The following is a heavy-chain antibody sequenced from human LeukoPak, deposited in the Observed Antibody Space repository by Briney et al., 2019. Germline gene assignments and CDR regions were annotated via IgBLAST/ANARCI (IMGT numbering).Heavy chain of an antibody. Sequence: ASVKVSCKASGHTFTNYIMNWVRQAPGQGLEWMGWINTNSGNPTYAQGFTGRFVFSWDTSVSTTYLQLSSLKAEDSAVYYCARGTTYFHYWGQGPLVPVSS. V-gene: IGHV7-4-1*02. CDR3: ARGTTYFHY. J-gene: IGHJ4*02. CDR2: INTNSGNP. D-gene: IGHD4-17*01. CDR1: GHTFTNYI.